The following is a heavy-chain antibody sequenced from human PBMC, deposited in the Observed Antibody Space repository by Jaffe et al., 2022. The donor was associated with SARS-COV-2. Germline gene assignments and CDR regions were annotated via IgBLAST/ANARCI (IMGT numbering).Heavy chain of an antibody. CDR3: TRGPSRGVISHPDY. V-gene: IGHV3-21*01. Sequence: EVQLVESGGGLVNPGGSLRLSCAVSGFIFSDYSMSWVRQAPGKGLERVSSISFSGTYVYYADSVKGRFTISRDSAKNSLYLQMNSLRAEDTGFYFCTRGPSRGVISHPDYWGHGTLVIVSS. CDR2: ISFSGTYV. D-gene: IGHD3-10*01. CDR1: GFIFSDYS. J-gene: IGHJ4*01.